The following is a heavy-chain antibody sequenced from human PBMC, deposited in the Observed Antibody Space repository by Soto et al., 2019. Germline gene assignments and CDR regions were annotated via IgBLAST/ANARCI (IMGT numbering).Heavy chain of an antibody. Sequence: ASVKVSCKASGYTFTNYYIHWVRQAPEQGLEWKGIINPSTGSTTYVQKFQGRVTLTMDTSTSTVYMDLSSLRSEATAACYFARGRVATGTTWWYFDYWGQVARGTASS. CDR3: ARGRVATGTTWWYFDY. V-gene: IGHV1-46*01. CDR1: GYTFTNYY. CDR2: INPSTGST. J-gene: IGHJ4*02. D-gene: IGHD4-17*01.